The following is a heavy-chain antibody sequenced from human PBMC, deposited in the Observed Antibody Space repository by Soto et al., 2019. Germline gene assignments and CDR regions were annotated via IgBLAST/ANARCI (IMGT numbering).Heavy chain of an antibody. CDR2: INQDGSEK. J-gene: IGHJ4*02. Sequence: GGSLRLSCAASGFTFSTYWMDWVRQTPGKGLEWVANINQDGSEKNYVDSVKGRFTISRDNAQNTLYLQMNSLTAEDSALYYCSRSLDSWGQGTLVTVSS. CDR3: SRSLDS. V-gene: IGHV3-7*01. CDR1: GFTFSTYW.